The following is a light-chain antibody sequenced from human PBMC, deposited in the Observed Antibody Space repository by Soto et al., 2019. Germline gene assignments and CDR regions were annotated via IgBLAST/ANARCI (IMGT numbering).Light chain of an antibody. J-gene: IGKJ5*01. V-gene: IGKV3-20*01. CDR3: QQYVGSAGIT. Sequence: EILLAQSPATLSLSPGERATLSCRASQSVSGSYLAWYQQKPGQAPKLVIHGASSRAAGIPDRFNGTGSGTDFTLTISRLEPEDFAVYYCQQYVGSAGITFGQGTRLEI. CDR1: QSVSGSY. CDR2: GAS.